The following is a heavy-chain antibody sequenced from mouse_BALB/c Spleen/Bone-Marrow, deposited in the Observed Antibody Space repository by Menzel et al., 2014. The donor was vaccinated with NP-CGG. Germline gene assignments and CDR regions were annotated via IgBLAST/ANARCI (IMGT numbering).Heavy chain of an antibody. Sequence: EVKLVESGGGLVKPGGSRKPSCAASGFTFSSYAMSWVRQTPEKRLEWVATISSGGSYTYYPDSVKGRFTISRDNAKNTLFLQMXXLRSEDTAMYYCARHYYGSSYYFDYWGQGTTLTVSS. CDR3: ARHYYGSSYYFDY. D-gene: IGHD1-1*01. CDR2: ISSGGSYT. CDR1: GFTFSSYA. V-gene: IGHV5-9-3*01. J-gene: IGHJ2*01.